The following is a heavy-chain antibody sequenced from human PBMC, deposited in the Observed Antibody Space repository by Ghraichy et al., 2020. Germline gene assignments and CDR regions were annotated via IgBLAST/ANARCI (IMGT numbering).Heavy chain of an antibody. V-gene: IGHV3-48*02. CDR1: GFIFSSYS. J-gene: IGHJ6*02. D-gene: IGHD4-23*01. CDR2: ITSSSRFI. Sequence: LSLTCVGSGFIFSSYSINWVRQAPGKGLEWVSYITSSSRFISYADSVKGRFTVSRDNAQNSLYLQMNNLRDEDTAVYYCARGSTVVRYYYYDGMDVWSQGTTVTVSS. CDR3: ARGSTVVRYYYYDGMDV.